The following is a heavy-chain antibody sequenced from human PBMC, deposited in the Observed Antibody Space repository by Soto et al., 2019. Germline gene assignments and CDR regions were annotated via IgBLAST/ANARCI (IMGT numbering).Heavy chain of an antibody. CDR2: IWYDGSNK. V-gene: IGHV3-33*01. CDR1: GFTFNTYG. Sequence: QVQLVESGGGEVQPGRSLRLSCAVSGFTFNTYGMHWVRQAPGKGLEWVAVIWYDGSNKYYADSVKGRFTISRDNSKNTLYMEMNSLRAEDTAVYHCARGGYSAGWTYGMDVWGQGTTVTVS. CDR3: ARGGYSAGWTYGMDV. D-gene: IGHD6-19*01. J-gene: IGHJ6*02.